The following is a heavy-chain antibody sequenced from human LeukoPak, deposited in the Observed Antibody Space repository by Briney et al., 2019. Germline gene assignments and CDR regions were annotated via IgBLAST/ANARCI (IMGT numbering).Heavy chain of an antibody. D-gene: IGHD6-6*01. CDR1: GGSISSSSYY. Sequence: SETLSLTCTVSGGSISSSSYYWGWIRQPPGKGLEWIGSIYYSGSTYYNPSLKSRVTISVDTSKNQFSLKLSSVTAADTAVYYCARVSSSVPYYYYYYMDVWGKGTTVTVS. V-gene: IGHV4-39*01. J-gene: IGHJ6*03. CDR2: IYYSGST. CDR3: ARVSSSVPYYYYYYMDV.